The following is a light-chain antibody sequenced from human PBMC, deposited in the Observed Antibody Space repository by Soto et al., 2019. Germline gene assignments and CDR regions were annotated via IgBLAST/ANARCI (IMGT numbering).Light chain of an antibody. V-gene: IGKV3-20*01. Sequence: VLTQSPGNLSLSPGERAALSCRASQSVSNNYLAWYQQTRGQAPRRLIYGASNRATGIPDRFSGSGSGTVFTLTISRLEPEDFAVYYCQQYGSSGTFGQGTKVDIK. CDR3: QQYGSSGT. J-gene: IGKJ1*01. CDR2: GAS. CDR1: QSVSNNY.